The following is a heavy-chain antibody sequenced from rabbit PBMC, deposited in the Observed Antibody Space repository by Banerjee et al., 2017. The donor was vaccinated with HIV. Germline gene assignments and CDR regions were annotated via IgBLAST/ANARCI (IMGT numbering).Heavy chain of an antibody. CDR3: ARGGVGTTYPYGGMDL. J-gene: IGHJ6*01. CDR1: GFDFSSYYM. D-gene: IGHD8-1*01. V-gene: IGHV1S45*01. CDR2: IYGGSSGST. Sequence: QEQLVESGGGLVQPGASLTLTCTASGFDFSSYYMSWVRQAPGKGLEWIACIYGGSSGSTYYASWAKGRFTISITSSTTVTLQMTSLTAADTATYFCARGGVGTTYPYGGMDLWGPGTLVTVS.